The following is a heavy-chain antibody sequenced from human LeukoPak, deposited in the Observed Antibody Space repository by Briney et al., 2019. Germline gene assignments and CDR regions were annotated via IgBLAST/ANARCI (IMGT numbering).Heavy chain of an antibody. V-gene: IGHV3-21*01. D-gene: IGHD3-10*02. CDR1: GFTFTTYN. J-gene: IGHJ6*04. CDR3: AELGITMIGGV. Sequence: GGALRLSCGASGFTFTTYNMDWVRPGPEKGLEWVSSISSSGRYTYHADSVKGRFTISRDNAKNSLYLQMNSLRAEDTAVYYCAELGITMIGGVWGKGTTVTISS. CDR2: ISSSGRYT.